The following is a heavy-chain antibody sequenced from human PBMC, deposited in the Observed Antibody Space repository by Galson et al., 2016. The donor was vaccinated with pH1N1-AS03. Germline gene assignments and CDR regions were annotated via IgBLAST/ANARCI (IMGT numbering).Heavy chain of an antibody. CDR3: ARGGEFNYGTLDY. CDR1: GGTFTSHA. J-gene: IGHJ4*02. Sequence: SVKVSCKASGGTFTSHAVSWMRQAPGQGLEWMGGVILRLGMTHYARDFKDRVTFTADESATTAYMELTSRRSEDTAVFYCARGGEFNYGTLDYWGQGSLVTVSS. CDR2: VILRLGMT. D-gene: IGHD1-7*01. V-gene: IGHV1-69*10.